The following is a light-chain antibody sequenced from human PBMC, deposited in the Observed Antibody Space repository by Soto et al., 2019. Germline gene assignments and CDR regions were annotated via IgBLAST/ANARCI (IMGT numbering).Light chain of an antibody. CDR3: QSYDSSLSEGV. V-gene: IGLV1-40*01. CDR1: SYNIGAGYD. Sequence: QSVLTQPPSVSGAPGQRVTISCTGSSYNIGAGYDVHWYQQLPGTAPKLLIYGNSNRPSGVPDRFSGSKSGTSASLAITGLQAEDEADYYCQSYDSSLSEGVFGTGTKLTVL. CDR2: GNS. J-gene: IGLJ1*01.